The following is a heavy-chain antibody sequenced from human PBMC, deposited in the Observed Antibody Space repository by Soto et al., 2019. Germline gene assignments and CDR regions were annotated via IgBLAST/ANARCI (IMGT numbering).Heavy chain of an antibody. CDR3: AKTHLFCSSTSCPPYYYYGMDV. D-gene: IGHD2-2*01. J-gene: IGHJ6*02. CDR2: IKSQTHGETT. V-gene: IGHV3-15*01. CDR1: GFTFSYAW. Sequence: GGSLRLSCAASGFTFSYAWMSWVRQGPGKGLEWVGRIKSQTHGETTDYAAPVKGRFTISRDDSRNTLYLQMNSLKTEDTAVYYCAKTHLFCSSTSCPPYYYYGMDVWGQGTTVTVSS.